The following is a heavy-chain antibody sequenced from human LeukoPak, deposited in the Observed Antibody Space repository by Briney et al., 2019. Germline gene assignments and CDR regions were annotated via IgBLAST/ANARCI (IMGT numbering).Heavy chain of an antibody. J-gene: IGHJ2*01. V-gene: IGHV1-8*01. CDR3: ARELVVVPAAIVNWYFDL. Sequence: ASVKVSCKASGYTFTSYDINWVRQATGQGLEWMGWMNPNSGNTGYAQKFQGRVTMTRDTSTSTVYMELSSLRSEDTAVYYCARELVVVPAAIVNWYFDLWGRGTLVTVSS. CDR1: GYTFTSYD. CDR2: MNPNSGNT. D-gene: IGHD2-2*02.